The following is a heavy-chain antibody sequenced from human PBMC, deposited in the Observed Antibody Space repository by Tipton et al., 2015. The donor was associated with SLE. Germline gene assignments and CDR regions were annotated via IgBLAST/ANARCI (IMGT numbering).Heavy chain of an antibody. J-gene: IGHJ4*02. Sequence: TLSLTCAVYGGSFSGYHWSWIRQPPGKGLEWIGEINHSGGTNYNPSLKSRVTISVDTSKNQFSLKLSSVTAADTAVYYCARADIFFDYWGQGTLVTVSS. CDR1: GGSFSGYH. CDR2: INHSGGT. V-gene: IGHV4-34*01. CDR3: ARADIFFDY. D-gene: IGHD2-15*01.